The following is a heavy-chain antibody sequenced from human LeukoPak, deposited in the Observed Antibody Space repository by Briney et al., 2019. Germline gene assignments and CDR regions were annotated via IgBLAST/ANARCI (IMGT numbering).Heavy chain of an antibody. CDR3: ATVPLNGYSSGWYSFDY. J-gene: IGHJ4*02. CDR2: INPNSGGT. D-gene: IGHD6-19*01. V-gene: IGHV1-2*02. CDR1: GYTFTGYY. Sequence: ASVKVSCKASGYTFTGYYMHWVRQAPGQGLEWMGWINPNSGGTNYAQKFQDRVTMTRDTSISTAYMELNRLGSDDTAVYYCATVPLNGYSSGWYSFDYWGQGTLVTVSS.